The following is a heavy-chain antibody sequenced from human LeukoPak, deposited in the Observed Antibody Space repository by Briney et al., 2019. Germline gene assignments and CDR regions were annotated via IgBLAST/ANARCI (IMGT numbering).Heavy chain of an antibody. V-gene: IGHV3-21*01. D-gene: IGHD4-11*01. CDR2: ISPGSNYI. CDR1: GFSFSTYN. CDR3: ARGSVGLQRNDWFDP. J-gene: IGHJ5*02. Sequence: GGSLRLSCAASGFSFSTYNMNWVRQAPGKGLEWVSSISPGSNYIYYADSVKGRFTISRDNVKNSLYLQMNSLRAEDTALYYCARGSVGLQRNDWFDPWGQGTLVTVSS.